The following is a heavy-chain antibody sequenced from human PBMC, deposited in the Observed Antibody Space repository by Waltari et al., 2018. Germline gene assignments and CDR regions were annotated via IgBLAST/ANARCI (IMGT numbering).Heavy chain of an antibody. CDR3: ARDPSDYGDSNLER. Sequence: QVQLQESGPGLVKPSETLSLTCAVSGYSISSGYYWGWIRQPPGKGLEWIGSIYHSGGTYYNPSLKSRVTISVDTSKNQFSLKLSSVTAADTAVYYCARDPSDYGDSNLERWGQGTLVTVSS. J-gene: IGHJ4*02. CDR2: IYHSGGT. CDR1: GYSISSGYY. V-gene: IGHV4-38-2*02. D-gene: IGHD4-17*01.